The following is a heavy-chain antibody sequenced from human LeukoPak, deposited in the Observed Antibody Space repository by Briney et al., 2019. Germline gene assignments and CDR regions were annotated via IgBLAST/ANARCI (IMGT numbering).Heavy chain of an antibody. CDR2: IYTSGST. D-gene: IGHD6-13*01. J-gene: IGHJ5*02. V-gene: IGHV4-4*07. CDR3: ARGYSSSWYWNWFDP. CDR1: GGSISSYY. Sequence: PSETLSLTCTVSGGSISSYYWSWIRQPAGKGLEWIGRIYTSGSTNYNPSLKSRVTISYTSKNQFSLKLSSVTAADTAVYYCARGYSSSWYWNWFDPWGQGTLVTVSS.